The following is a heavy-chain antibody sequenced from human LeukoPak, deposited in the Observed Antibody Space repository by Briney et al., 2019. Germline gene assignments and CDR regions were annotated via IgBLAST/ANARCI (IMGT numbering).Heavy chain of an antibody. CDR3: AKDRPSRYFDWLLSS. J-gene: IGHJ4*02. D-gene: IGHD3-9*01. CDR1: GFTFDDYA. CDR2: ISGDGGST. Sequence: GGSLRLSCAASGFTFDDYAMHWVRQAPGKGLEWVSLISGDGGSTYYADSVKGRFTISRDNSKNSLYLQMNSLRTEDTALYYCAKDRPSRYFDWLLSSWGQGTLVTVSS. V-gene: IGHV3-43*02.